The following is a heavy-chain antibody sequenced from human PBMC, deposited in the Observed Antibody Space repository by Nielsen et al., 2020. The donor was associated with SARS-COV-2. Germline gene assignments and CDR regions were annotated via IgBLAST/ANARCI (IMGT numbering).Heavy chain of an antibody. V-gene: IGHV4-39*07. CDR3: AREPVSAHETSGYNFGYPKY. Sequence: RQAPGKGLEWIGSIYYSGSTYYNPSLKSRVTISVDTSKNQFSLNLTSVTAADTAVYYCAREPVSAHETSGYNFGYPKYWGQGTLVTVSS. J-gene: IGHJ4*02. CDR2: IYYSGST. D-gene: IGHD5-18*01.